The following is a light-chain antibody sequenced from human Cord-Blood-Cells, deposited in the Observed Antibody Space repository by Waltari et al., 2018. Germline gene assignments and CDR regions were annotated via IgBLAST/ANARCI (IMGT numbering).Light chain of an antibody. V-gene: IGKV1-9*01. J-gene: IGKJ4*01. CDR3: QQLNSYPLT. CDR1: QGISSY. Sequence: DIQLTQSPSFLSASVGDSVTITCRASQGISSYLAWYQQKPGKAPKLLIYAASTLQSGVPSRFSGGGSGTECTLTISSLQPEDFATYYCQQLNSYPLTFGGGTKVEIK. CDR2: AAS.